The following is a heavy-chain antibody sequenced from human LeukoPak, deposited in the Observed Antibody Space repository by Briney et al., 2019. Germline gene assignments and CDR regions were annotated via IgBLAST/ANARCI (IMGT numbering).Heavy chain of an antibody. V-gene: IGHV3-23*01. J-gene: IGHJ5*02. CDR3: ARGKTTVTTWFDP. CDR2: ISGSGGST. Sequence: SGGSLRLSCAASGFTFSSYAMSWVRQAPGKGLEWVSAISGSGGSTYYADSVKGRFTISRDNAKNSLYLQMNSLRAEDTAVYYCARGKTTVTTWFDPWGQGTLVTVSS. CDR1: GFTFSSYA. D-gene: IGHD4-17*01.